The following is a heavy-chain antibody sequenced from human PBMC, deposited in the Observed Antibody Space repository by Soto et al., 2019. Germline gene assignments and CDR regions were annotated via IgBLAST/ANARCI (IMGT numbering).Heavy chain of an antibody. J-gene: IGHJ6*02. CDR2: IYPGDSDT. D-gene: IGHD3-3*01. Sequence: PGESLKISCTGSGYNFTNYWIAWVRQMPGKGLEWMGIIYPGDSDTRYSPSFQSQVTISVDKSITTAYLQWSSLKASDNAIYYCARLDFGPLIRHDHGMDVWGQGTTVTVYS. V-gene: IGHV5-51*01. CDR3: ARLDFGPLIRHDHGMDV. CDR1: GYNFTNYW.